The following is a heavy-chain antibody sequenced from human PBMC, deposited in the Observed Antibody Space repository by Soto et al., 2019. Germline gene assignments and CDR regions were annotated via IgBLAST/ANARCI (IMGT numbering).Heavy chain of an antibody. D-gene: IGHD5-12*01. Sequence: SETLSLTCAVYGGSFSGYYWNWIRQPPGKGLEWIGYIYYSGSTNYNPSLKSRVTISVDTSKNQFSLKLSSVTAADTAVYYCARDLPGREGYVNDAFDIWGQGTMVTVSS. CDR2: IYYSGST. CDR3: ARDLPGREGYVNDAFDI. CDR1: GGSFSGYY. J-gene: IGHJ3*02. V-gene: IGHV4-59*01.